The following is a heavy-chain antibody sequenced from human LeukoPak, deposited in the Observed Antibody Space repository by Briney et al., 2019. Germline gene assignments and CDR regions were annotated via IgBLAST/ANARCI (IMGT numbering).Heavy chain of an antibody. D-gene: IGHD5-24*01. CDR3: ARDRPIADSMAAYYYYYYMDV. CDR1: GGSISSGSFY. CDR2: IYTSGST. J-gene: IGHJ6*03. Sequence: PSETLSLTCTVSGGSISSGSFYWSWIRQPAGKGLEWIGRIYTSGSTNYNPSLKSRVTMSVDTSKNQFSLKLSSVTAADTAVYYCARDRPIADSMAAYYYYYYMDVWGKGTTVTISS. V-gene: IGHV4-61*02.